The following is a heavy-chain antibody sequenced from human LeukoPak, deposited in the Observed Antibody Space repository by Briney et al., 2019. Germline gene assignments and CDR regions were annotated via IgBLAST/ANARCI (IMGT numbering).Heavy chain of an antibody. Sequence: GGSLRLSCAASGFTFSDYDTSWIRQAPGKGLEWISYISSSGSTIYYAASVKGGFNIYRDHDKHLLYLKMNSLRGEEAGVYYCARVGVRYSRSWPTYWGQGTLVTVSS. CDR1: GFTFSDYD. CDR2: ISSSGSTI. D-gene: IGHD6-13*01. J-gene: IGHJ4*02. CDR3: ARVGVRYSRSWPTY. V-gene: IGHV3-11*04.